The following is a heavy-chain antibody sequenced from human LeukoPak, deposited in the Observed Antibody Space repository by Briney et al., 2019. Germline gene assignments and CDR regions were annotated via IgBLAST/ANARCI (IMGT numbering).Heavy chain of an antibody. CDR3: ARAEEYYYDILTGFYGMDV. CDR1: GYTFTSYD. D-gene: IGHD3-9*01. V-gene: IGHV1-8*01. Sequence: ASVKVSCKASGYTFTSYDINWVRQATGHGLEWMGWMNPNSGNTGYAQKFQGRVTMTRNTSISTAYMELSSLRSEDTAVYYCARAEEYYYDILTGFYGMDVWGQGTTVTVSS. J-gene: IGHJ6*02. CDR2: MNPNSGNT.